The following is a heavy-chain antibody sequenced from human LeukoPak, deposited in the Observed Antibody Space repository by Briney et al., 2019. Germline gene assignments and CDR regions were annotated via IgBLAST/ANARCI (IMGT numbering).Heavy chain of an antibody. J-gene: IGHJ4*02. CDR2: INSGGSFT. D-gene: IGHD3-22*01. CDR1: GFTFSRYR. Sequence: PGGSLRLSCAASGFTFSRYRMHWVRQAPGKGLVWVSRINSGGSFTTYADSVEGRFTISRDNAKNTLYLQMNSPRADDTAVYYCARDPNYDSSGYPFDYWGQGTLVTVSS. CDR3: ARDPNYDSSGYPFDY. V-gene: IGHV3-74*01.